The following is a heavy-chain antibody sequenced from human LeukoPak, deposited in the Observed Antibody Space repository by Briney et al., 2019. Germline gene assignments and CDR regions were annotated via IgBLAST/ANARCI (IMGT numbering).Heavy chain of an antibody. D-gene: IGHD5-12*01. CDR3: ARVKRGYSGYEPFDY. CDR2: SRNKVNSYTT. Sequence: GSLRLSCAASGFIFSDHYMDWVRQAPGKGLEWVGRSRNKVNSYTTEYAASVKGRFSISRDASKNSLYLQMNSLKTEDTAVYYCARVKRGYSGYEPFDYWGQGTLVTVSS. J-gene: IGHJ4*02. V-gene: IGHV3-72*01. CDR1: GFIFSDHY.